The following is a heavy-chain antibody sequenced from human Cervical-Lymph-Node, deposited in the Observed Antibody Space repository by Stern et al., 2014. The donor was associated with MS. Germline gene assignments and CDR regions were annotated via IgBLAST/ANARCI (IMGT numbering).Heavy chain of an antibody. CDR1: GFTFSSYA. Sequence: VQLVESGGGVVQPGRSLRLSCAASGFTFSSYAMHWVRQAPGRGLEWVALISYDGSNKYYADSVKGRFTISRDNSKNTLYLQMNSLRAEDTAVYYCARDHDFWSGSGGGRIDYWGQGTLVTVSS. J-gene: IGHJ4*02. CDR2: ISYDGSNK. D-gene: IGHD3-3*01. V-gene: IGHV3-30-3*01. CDR3: ARDHDFWSGSGGGRIDY.